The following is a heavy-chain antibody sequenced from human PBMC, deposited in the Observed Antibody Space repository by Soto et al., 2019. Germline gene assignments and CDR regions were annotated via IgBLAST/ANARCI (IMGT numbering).Heavy chain of an antibody. D-gene: IGHD3-3*01. V-gene: IGHV3-53*05. CDR1: GFSVTNNY. Sequence: GGSLRLSCAAFGFSVTNNYMTWVRQVPGKGLEWVSHINNGGSGGDTFYADSVKGRVTMTTDTSTSTAYMELRSLRSDDTAVYYCARDGVTIFGVVIRGDSLDYWGQGTLVTVSS. J-gene: IGHJ4*02. CDR3: ARDGVTIFGVVIRGDSLDY. CDR2: INNGGSGGDT.